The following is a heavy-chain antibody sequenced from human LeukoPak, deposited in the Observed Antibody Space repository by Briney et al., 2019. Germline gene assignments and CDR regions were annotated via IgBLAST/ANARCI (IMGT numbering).Heavy chain of an antibody. CDR3: ASKYDSSGKGGNY. V-gene: IGHV4-34*01. J-gene: IGHJ4*02. CDR2: INHSGST. D-gene: IGHD3-22*01. CDR1: GGSFSGYY. Sequence: PSETLSLTCAVYGGSFSGYYWSWIRQPPGKGLEWIGEINHSGSTNYNPSLKSRVTISVDTSKNQFSLKLSSVTAADTAVYYCASKYDSSGKGGNYWGQGILVTVSS.